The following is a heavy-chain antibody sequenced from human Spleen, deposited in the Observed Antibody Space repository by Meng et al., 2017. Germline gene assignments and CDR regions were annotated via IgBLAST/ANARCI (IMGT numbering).Heavy chain of an antibody. CDR3: ASIRGPAAIGYYYYGMDV. CDR1: GFTFSSNA. J-gene: IGHJ6*02. V-gene: IGHV3-30*04. Sequence: GGSLRLSCAASGFTFSSNAMSWVRQAPGKGLEWVAVISYDGSNKYYADSVKGRFTISRDNAKNSLYLQMNSLRAEDTAVYYYASIRGPAAIGYYYYGMDVWGQGTTVTVSS. CDR2: ISYDGSNK. D-gene: IGHD2-2*01.